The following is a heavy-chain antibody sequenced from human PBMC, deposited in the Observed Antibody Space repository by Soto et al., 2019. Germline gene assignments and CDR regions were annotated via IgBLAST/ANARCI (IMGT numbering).Heavy chain of an antibody. D-gene: IGHD6-13*01. V-gene: IGHV3-21*01. J-gene: IGHJ3*02. CDR3: ARDLHSSSSGAFDI. CDR1: GFTFSSYS. CDR2: ISSSSSYI. Sequence: GGSLRLSCAASGFTFSSYSMNWVRQAPGKGLEWVSSISSSSSYIYYADSVKGRFTISRDNAKNSLYLQMNSLRAEDTAVYYCARDLHSSSSGAFDIWGQGTMVTVS.